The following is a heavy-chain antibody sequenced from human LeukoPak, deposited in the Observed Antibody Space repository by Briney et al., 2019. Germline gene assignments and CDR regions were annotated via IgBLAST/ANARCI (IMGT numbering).Heavy chain of an antibody. J-gene: IGHJ5*02. CDR3: ARHFRRYSSGCKFDP. CDR1: GGSISSYY. D-gene: IGHD6-25*01. V-gene: IGHV4-59*01. CDR2: IYYSGST. Sequence: SETLSLTCTVSGGSISSYYWSWIRQPPGKGLEWIGYIYYSGSTNYNPSLKSRVTISVDTSKNQFSLKLSSVTAADTAVYYCARHFRRYSSGCKFDPWGQGTLVTVSS.